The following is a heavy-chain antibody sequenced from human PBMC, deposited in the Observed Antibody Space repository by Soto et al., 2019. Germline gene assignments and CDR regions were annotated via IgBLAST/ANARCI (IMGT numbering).Heavy chain of an antibody. V-gene: IGHV5-51*03. CDR2: IFPSDSDT. Sequence: GESLKISCKASGYSFTTSWIGWVRQMPGKGLEWMGIIFPSDSDTRYSPSFQGQVTISVDKSISTAYLQWSSLKASDTATYYCARRPGSWFEPWRQGTLVTVSS. D-gene: IGHD3-10*01. CDR3: ARRPGSWFEP. CDR1: GYSFTTSW. J-gene: IGHJ5*02.